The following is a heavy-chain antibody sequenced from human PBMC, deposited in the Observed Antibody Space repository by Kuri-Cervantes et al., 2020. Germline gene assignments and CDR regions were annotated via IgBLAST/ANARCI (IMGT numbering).Heavy chain of an antibody. CDR1: GFTVSSNY. Sequence: GGSLRLSCAASGFTVSSNYMSWVRQAPGKGLEWVANIKQDGSEKYYVDSVKGRFTISRDNAKNSLYLQMNSLRAEDTAVYYCAKDPEQQLVHGYFDYWGQGTLVTVSS. D-gene: IGHD6-13*01. V-gene: IGHV3-7*01. J-gene: IGHJ4*02. CDR3: AKDPEQQLVHGYFDY. CDR2: IKQDGSEK.